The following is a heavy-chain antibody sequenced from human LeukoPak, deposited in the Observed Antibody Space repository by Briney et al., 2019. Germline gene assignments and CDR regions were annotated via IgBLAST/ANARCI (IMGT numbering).Heavy chain of an antibody. J-gene: IGHJ4*02. CDR3: ARDNYGSGSYSDY. D-gene: IGHD3-10*01. Sequence: GGSLRLSCAASGFTFDDYAMHWVRQAPGKGLEWVSGINWNGGSTGYADSVKGRFTISRDNAKNSLYLQMNSLRAEDTALYHCARDNYGSGSYSDYWGQGTLVTVSS. CDR1: GFTFDDYA. CDR2: INWNGGST. V-gene: IGHV3-20*01.